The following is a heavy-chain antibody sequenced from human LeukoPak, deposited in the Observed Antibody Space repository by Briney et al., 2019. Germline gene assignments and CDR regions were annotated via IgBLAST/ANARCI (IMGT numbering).Heavy chain of an antibody. CDR1: GGSFSGYY. CDR2: IHYSGSA. CDR3: ARQSGSYYRSLDY. Sequence: SETLSLTCAVYGGSFSGYYWTWIRQPPGKGLEWIGEIHYSGSATYNPSLKSRVTISVDTSKNQFSLKLSSVTAADTAVYYCARQSGSYYRSLDYWGQGTLVTVSS. V-gene: IGHV4-34*01. D-gene: IGHD1-26*01. J-gene: IGHJ4*02.